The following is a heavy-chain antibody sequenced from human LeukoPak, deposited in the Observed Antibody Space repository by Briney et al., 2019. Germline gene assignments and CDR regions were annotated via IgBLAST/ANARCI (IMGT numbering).Heavy chain of an antibody. J-gene: IGHJ4*02. CDR2: ISYSGGST. D-gene: IGHD6-19*01. V-gene: IGHV3-23*01. CDR1: GFTFSSYA. CDR3: AKDKGAVAGTGRTDY. Sequence: PGGSLRLSCAASGFTFSSYAMSWVRQAPGKGLEWVSAISYSGGSTYYADSVKGRFTISRDNSKNTLYLQMNSLRAEDTAVYYCAKDKGAVAGTGRTDYWGQGTLVTVSS.